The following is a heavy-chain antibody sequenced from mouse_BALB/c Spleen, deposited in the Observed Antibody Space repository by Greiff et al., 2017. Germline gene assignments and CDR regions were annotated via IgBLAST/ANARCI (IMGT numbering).Heavy chain of an antibody. CDR1: GYSFTSGY. J-gene: IGHJ1*01. Sequence: EVQLEESGPSLVKPSQSLSLSCSVTGYSFTSGYWNWIRKFPGNKLEYMGYISYSGSTYYNPSLKSRISITRDTSKNQYYLQLNSVTTEDTATYYCASYDYDWDFDVWGAGTTVTVSS. CDR3: ASYDYDWDFDV. CDR2: ISYSGST. D-gene: IGHD2-4*01. V-gene: IGHV3-8*02.